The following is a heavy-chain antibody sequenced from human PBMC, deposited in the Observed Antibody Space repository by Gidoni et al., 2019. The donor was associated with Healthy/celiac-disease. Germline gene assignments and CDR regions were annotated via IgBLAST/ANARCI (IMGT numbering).Heavy chain of an antibody. Sequence: QVPLQQWGAGLLQPSATLSLTCAVYGGSFSGYYWRWFRQPPGKGLEWIGEIKHSGSTNYNPSLKSRVTIAVDTSKNQFSLKLSSVTAADTAVYYCARGHYDCWSGRRFDPWGQGTLVTVSS. CDR2: IKHSGST. D-gene: IGHD3-3*01. CDR3: ARGHYDCWSGRRFDP. CDR1: GGSFSGYY. V-gene: IGHV4-34*01. J-gene: IGHJ5*02.